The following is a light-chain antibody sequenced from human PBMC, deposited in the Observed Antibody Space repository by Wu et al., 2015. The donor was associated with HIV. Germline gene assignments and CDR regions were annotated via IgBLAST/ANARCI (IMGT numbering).Light chain of an antibody. V-gene: IGKV3-20*01. J-gene: IGKJ5*01. Sequence: EIVLTQSPGTLSLSPGERATLSCRVSQSISSGYLAWYQQKPGQAPRLLVYATSNRATGIPDRISGSGSGTLFTLTISRLEPEDSAVYFCQQYVSSPTFGQGTRLEI. CDR1: QSISSGY. CDR3: QQYVSSPT. CDR2: ATS.